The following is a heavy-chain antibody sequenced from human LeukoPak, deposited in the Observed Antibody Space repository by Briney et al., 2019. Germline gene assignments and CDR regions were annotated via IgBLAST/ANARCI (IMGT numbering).Heavy chain of an antibody. J-gene: IGHJ4*02. Sequence: QTGGSLRLSCAASGFTFSAFGMNWVRQAPGKGLEWVSTITKSGDSTYYVDSVKGRFTISRDNSRNTLYLQMNSLRAEDTAVYYCAKGHDSSGYSQTCFDYWGQGTLVTVSS. V-gene: IGHV3-23*01. CDR3: AKGHDSSGYSQTCFDY. D-gene: IGHD3-22*01. CDR2: ITKSGDST. CDR1: GFTFSAFG.